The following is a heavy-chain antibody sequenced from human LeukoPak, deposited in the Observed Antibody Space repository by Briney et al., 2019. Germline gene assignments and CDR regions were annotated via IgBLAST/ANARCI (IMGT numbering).Heavy chain of an antibody. V-gene: IGHV4-4*07. J-gene: IGHJ4*02. CDR1: GGSITSYY. CDR2: IYTSGST. Sequence: PSETLSLTCTVSGGSITSYYWSWIRQPAGKGLEWIGRIYTSGSTNYNPSLKSRVTMSVDTSNNQFSLKLSSVTAADTAAYYCVRSGGSGTYYDGSFDYWGQGTLVTVSS. D-gene: IGHD1-26*01. CDR3: VRSGGSGTYYDGSFDY.